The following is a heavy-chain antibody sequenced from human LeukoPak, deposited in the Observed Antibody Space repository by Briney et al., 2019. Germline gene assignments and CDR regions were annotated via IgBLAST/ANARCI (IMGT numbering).Heavy chain of an antibody. CDR2: ISNDGSRK. V-gene: IGHV3-30*03. J-gene: IGHJ4*02. CDR1: GFTFSRHG. Sequence: GGSLRLSCAPSGFTFSRHGMHWVRQAPGKGLEWVAIISNDGSRKYYAHSVEGRFTISRDNSKDTLFLQMHSLRPGDTAVYYCVREDTPATANYWGQGTLVTTSS. CDR3: VREDTPATANY. D-gene: IGHD2-21*02.